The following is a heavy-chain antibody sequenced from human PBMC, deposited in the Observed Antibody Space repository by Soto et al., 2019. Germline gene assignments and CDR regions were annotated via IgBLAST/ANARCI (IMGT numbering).Heavy chain of an antibody. V-gene: IGHV1-2*04. CDR3: ARARFNGTAFYYAFDI. CDR2: INPNSGGT. CDR1: GGTFSRYT. Sequence: ASVKVSCKAPGGTFSRYTINWVRQAPGQGLEWMGWINPNSGGTNYAQKFQGWVTMTRDTSISTAYMELSRLRSDDTAVYYCARARFNGTAFYYAFDIWGQGTMVTVSS. J-gene: IGHJ3*02. D-gene: IGHD1-7*01.